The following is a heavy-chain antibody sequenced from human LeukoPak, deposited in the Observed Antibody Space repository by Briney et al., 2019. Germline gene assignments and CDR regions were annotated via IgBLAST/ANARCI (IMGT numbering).Heavy chain of an antibody. Sequence: SGGSLRLSCAASGFTVTTNYMSWVRQSPGNGLEWVSVTYSGGSSYYADSVQGRFTVSRDISKNTVYLQMSSLRAEDTALYYCVRIPGTGTSSWFDSWGQGTPVTVSS. CDR2: TYSGGSS. V-gene: IGHV3-53*01. J-gene: IGHJ5*01. CDR3: VRIPGTGTSSWFDS. CDR1: GFTVTTNY. D-gene: IGHD2-2*01.